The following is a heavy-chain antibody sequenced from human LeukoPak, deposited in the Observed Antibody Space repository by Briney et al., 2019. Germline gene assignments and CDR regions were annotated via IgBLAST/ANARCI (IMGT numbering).Heavy chain of an antibody. CDR1: GLILSSYS. D-gene: IGHD4-11*01. V-gene: IGHV3-33*01. Sequence: GGSLRLSCAASGLILSSYSIHWVRQAPGKGLEWVAVIWYDGTNIYYGDSVKGRFSISRDNSKNTVYLQMDSLRAEDTAVYYCARDAGGAFGNYVNYFDYWGQGTLVTVSS. J-gene: IGHJ4*02. CDR2: IWYDGTNI. CDR3: ARDAGGAFGNYVNYFDY.